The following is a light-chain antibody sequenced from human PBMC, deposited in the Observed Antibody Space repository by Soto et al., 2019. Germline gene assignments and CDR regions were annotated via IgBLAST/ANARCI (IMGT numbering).Light chain of an antibody. Sequence: ESVLTQSPGTLSLSPGERATLSCRASQSVSSNYLAWYQQKPGQAPSLLIYGASTRATGIPDRFSGSGSGTDFTLSISRLEPEDFAVYYCQQFGGSSYSFGQGTKLDIK. CDR2: GAS. V-gene: IGKV3-20*01. CDR1: QSVSSNY. J-gene: IGKJ2*03. CDR3: QQFGGSSYS.